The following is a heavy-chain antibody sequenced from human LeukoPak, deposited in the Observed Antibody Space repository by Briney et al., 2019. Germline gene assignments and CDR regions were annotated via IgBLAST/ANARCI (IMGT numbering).Heavy chain of an antibody. D-gene: IGHD3-16*01. V-gene: IGHV4-39*01. CDR3: ARPLATGGGNYFDY. Sequence: SETLSLTCTVSGGSISSSSYYWGWIRQPPGKGLEWIGSIYYSGSTYYNPSLKSRVTISVDTSKNQFSLKLSSVTAADTAVYYCARPLATGGGNYFDYWGQGTLVTVSS. J-gene: IGHJ4*02. CDR1: GGSISSSSYY. CDR2: IYYSGST.